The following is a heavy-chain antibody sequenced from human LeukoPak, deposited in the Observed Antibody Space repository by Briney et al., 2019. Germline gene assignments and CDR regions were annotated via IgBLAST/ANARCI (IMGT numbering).Heavy chain of an antibody. D-gene: IGHD4-17*01. CDR2: IGTAGDT. J-gene: IGHJ5*02. CDR1: GFTFSSYD. Sequence: PGGSLRLSCAASGFTFSSYDMHWVRHATGKGLEWVSAIGTAGDTYYPGSVKGRFTISRENAKNSLYLQMNSLRAGDTAVYYCARGLRLGGDYDWFDPWGQGTLVTVSS. V-gene: IGHV3-13*01. CDR3: ARGLRLGGDYDWFDP.